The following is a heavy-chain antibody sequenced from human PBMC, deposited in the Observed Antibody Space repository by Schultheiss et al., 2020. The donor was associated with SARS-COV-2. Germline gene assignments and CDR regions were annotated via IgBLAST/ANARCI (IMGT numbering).Heavy chain of an antibody. CDR2: ISSSSSYI. Sequence: GGSLRLSCAASGFTFSSYEMNWVRQAPGKGLEWVSYISSSSSYIYYADSVKGRFTISRDNSKNTLYLQMNSLRAEDTAVYYCAKRYSSSWFDYWGQGTLVTVSS. V-gene: IGHV3-21*05. CDR3: AKRYSSSWFDY. D-gene: IGHD6-13*01. J-gene: IGHJ5*01. CDR1: GFTFSSYE.